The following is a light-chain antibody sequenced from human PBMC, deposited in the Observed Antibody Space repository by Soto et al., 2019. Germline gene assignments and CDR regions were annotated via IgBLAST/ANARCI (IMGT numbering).Light chain of an antibody. J-gene: IGKJ4*01. CDR1: QSVSNN. Sequence: EIVLTQSPGTLSLSPEARATLSSRASQSVSNNYLAWYQQKPGQAPRLLIYGASNRATGIPDRFSGSGSGTDFTLTISSLQSEDFAVYYCQQYNNWPLTFGGGTKVDI. V-gene: IGKV3D-15*01. CDR2: GAS. CDR3: QQYNNWPLT.